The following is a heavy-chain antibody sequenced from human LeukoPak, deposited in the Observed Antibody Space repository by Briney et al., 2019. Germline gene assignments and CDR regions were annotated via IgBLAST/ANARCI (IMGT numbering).Heavy chain of an antibody. J-gene: IGHJ4*02. CDR3: AREHGIDY. CDR2: IKQDGSEK. Sequence: PGGSLRLSCVASGFTFSSYWMSWVRQAPGKGLEWVANIKQDGSEKYYVDSVKGRFTISRDNAKNSLYLQMNSLRAEDTAAYYCAREHGIDYWGQGTLVTVSS. D-gene: IGHD1-1*01. V-gene: IGHV3-7*01. CDR1: GFTFSSYW.